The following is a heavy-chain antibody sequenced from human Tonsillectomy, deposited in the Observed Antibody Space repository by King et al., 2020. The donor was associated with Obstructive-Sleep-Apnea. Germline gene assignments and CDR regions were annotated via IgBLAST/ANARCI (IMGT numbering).Heavy chain of an antibody. CDR2: IKSKTDGGTT. J-gene: IGHJ1*01. V-gene: IGHV3-15*01. CDR1: GFTFSNAW. D-gene: IGHD4-17*01. CDR3: TTDHKKDDYGDYGIGALLEEPEYFQH. Sequence: VQLVESGGGLVKPGGSLRLSCAASGFTFSNAWMSWVRQAPGKGLEWVGRIKSKTDGGTTDYAAPVKGRFTISRDDSKNTLYLQMNSLKTEDTAVYYCTTDHKKDDYGDYGIGALLEEPEYFQHWGQGTLVTVSS.